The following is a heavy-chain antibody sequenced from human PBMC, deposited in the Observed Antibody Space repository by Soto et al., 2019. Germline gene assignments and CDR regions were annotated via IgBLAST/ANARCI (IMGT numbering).Heavy chain of an antibody. Sequence: ASVKVSCKASGYTFTDYFLHWVRQAPGQGLEWMAWINPKSGGTTYAPNFQGRLTLTRDTSFNAAYMELRRLSSDDTAVYYCARAIYSGSGSFYFYYYNMDVWGQGTTVTVSS. D-gene: IGHD3-10*01. J-gene: IGHJ6*02. CDR3: ARAIYSGSGSFYFYYYNMDV. CDR1: GYTFTDYF. V-gene: IGHV1-2*02. CDR2: INPKSGGT.